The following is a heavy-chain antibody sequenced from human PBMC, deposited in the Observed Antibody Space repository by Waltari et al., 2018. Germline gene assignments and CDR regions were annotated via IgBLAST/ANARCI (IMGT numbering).Heavy chain of an antibody. CDR3: ASDIIVIPVGV. CDR2: ISSSSTYI. V-gene: IGHV3-21*02. Sequence: EFQLVESGGGLVKPGGSLRLSCAASAVTFFSSNSMSWVRQAPGKGLEWVSFISSSSTYILYADSVKGRFTISRDNAKSSVYLEMNNLRAEDTGIYYCASDIIVIPVGVWGQGTTVTVSS. CDR1: AVTFFSSNS. D-gene: IGHD2-2*01. J-gene: IGHJ6*02.